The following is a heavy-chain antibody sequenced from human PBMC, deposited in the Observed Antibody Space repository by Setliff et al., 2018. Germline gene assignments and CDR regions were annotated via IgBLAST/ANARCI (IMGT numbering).Heavy chain of an antibody. V-gene: IGHV3-23*01. Sequence: PGGSLRLSCAASGFSFSSYAMSWVRQAPGKGLEWVSTIIGSGISTYYSDSVQGRFTIARDNHKNSRHLQINSLSVEDTAGDFCARDNTMVGCTGSWGLGSLVTVSS. CDR1: GFSFSSYA. CDR3: ARDNTMVGCTGS. CDR2: IIGSGIST. D-gene: IGHD3-10*01. J-gene: IGHJ5*02.